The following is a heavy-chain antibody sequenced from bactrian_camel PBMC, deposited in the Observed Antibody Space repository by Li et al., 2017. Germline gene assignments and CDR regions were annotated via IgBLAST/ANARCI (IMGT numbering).Heavy chain of an antibody. CDR3: AAATDCRWRGYPGWTPMYNF. J-gene: IGHJ4*01. CDR1: TYDCCC. V-gene: IGHV3S1*01. D-gene: IGHD5*01. CDR2: IYNGGVST. Sequence: HVQLVESGGGSVQAGGSLRLSCVITYDCCCVGWLRQYPGKDREGVAFIYNGGVSTYYSDSVKGRFTVSQGNHNNTVWLQMNSLKPEDTAMYYCAAATDCRWRGYPGWTPMYNFWGQGTQVTVS.